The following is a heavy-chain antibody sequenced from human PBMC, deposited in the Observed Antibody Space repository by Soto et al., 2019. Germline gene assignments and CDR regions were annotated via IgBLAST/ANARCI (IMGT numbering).Heavy chain of an antibody. J-gene: IGHJ4*02. V-gene: IGHV3-23*01. CDR2: ISGSGGST. CDR1: GFTFSSYA. D-gene: IGHD3-10*01. CDR3: AKANSINYGSGSYYFVFWVDY. Sequence: GGSLRLSCAASGFTFSSYAMSWVRQAPGKGLEWVSAISGSGGSTYYADSVKGRFTISRDNSKNTLYLRMNSLRAEDKAVYYCAKANSINYGSGSYYFVFWVDYWGQGTLVTVSS.